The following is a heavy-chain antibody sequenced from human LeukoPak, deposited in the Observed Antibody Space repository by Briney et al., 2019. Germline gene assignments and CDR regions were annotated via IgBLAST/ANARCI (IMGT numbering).Heavy chain of an antibody. J-gene: IGHJ4*02. CDR2: TYYMSKWYN. D-gene: IGHD1-1*01. CDR1: GDTVSSNSVA. V-gene: IGHV6-1*01. CDR3: TRVGAGTLDWDFDY. Sequence: SQTLSRTCAISGDTVSSNSVAWNWIRQSPSRGLEWLGRTYYMSKWYNDYAVSVRSRITINADTSKNQFSLQLNSVTAADTAVYYCTRVGAGTLDWDFDYWGQGTLVTVSS.